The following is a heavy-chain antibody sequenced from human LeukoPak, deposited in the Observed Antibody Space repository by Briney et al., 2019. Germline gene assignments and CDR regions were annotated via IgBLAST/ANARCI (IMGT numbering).Heavy chain of an antibody. V-gene: IGHV3-23*01. CDR2: ISGSGGST. Sequence: GGSLRLSCAASGFVFSSYAMSWVRQAPGKGLEWVSAISGSGGSTYYADSVKGRFTISRDNSKNTLYLQMNSLRAEDTAVYYCAKDLGSGSFIRRFDYWGQGTLVTVSS. D-gene: IGHD1-26*01. J-gene: IGHJ4*02. CDR1: GFVFSSYA. CDR3: AKDLGSGSFIRRFDY.